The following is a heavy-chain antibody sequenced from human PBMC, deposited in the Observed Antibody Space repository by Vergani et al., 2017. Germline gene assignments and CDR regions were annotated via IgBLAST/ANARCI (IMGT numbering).Heavy chain of an antibody. CDR1: GFIFSDHY. D-gene: IGHD1-1*01. CDR3: VRVKGSNWNDHLYDI. Sequence: EVQLLESGGGLVQPGGSLRLSCAASGFIFSDHYMDWVRQAPGKGLEWVGRIGNKANDYTTQYAASVKGRFTISRDDSKSYLYLQMNSLQTEDTALYYCVRVKGSNWNDHLYDIWGQGTLVTVSS. J-gene: IGHJ3*02. CDR2: IGNKANDYTT. V-gene: IGHV3-72*01.